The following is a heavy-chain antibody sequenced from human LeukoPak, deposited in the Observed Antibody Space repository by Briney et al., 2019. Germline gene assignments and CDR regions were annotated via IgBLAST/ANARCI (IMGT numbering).Heavy chain of an antibody. D-gene: IGHD5-24*01. J-gene: IGHJ4*02. Sequence: SETLSLTCAVSGGSIRNSSFYWGWIRQPPGKGLEWIASIYNSGTTYYNPSLKSRITIFVDTSKNQVSLKLRSVTAADTAVYYCARHALEGKWLQFYYFNFWGQGSLVTVSS. CDR2: IYNSGTT. CDR1: GGSIRNSSFY. V-gene: IGHV4-39*01. CDR3: ARHALEGKWLQFYYFNF.